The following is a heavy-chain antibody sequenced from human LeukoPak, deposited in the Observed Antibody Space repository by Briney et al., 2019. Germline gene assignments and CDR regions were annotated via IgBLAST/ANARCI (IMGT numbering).Heavy chain of an antibody. CDR2: ISGSGGST. CDR3: AKAGLRGPYYDILTGYPDY. D-gene: IGHD3-9*01. V-gene: IGHV3-23*01. J-gene: IGHJ4*02. CDR1: GFTFSSYA. Sequence: PGGSLRLSCAASGFTFSSYAMSWVRQAPGKGLEWVSAISGSGGSTYYADSVKGRFTISRDNSKNTLYLQMNSLRAEDTAVSYCAKAGLRGPYYDILTGYPDYWGQGTLVTVSS.